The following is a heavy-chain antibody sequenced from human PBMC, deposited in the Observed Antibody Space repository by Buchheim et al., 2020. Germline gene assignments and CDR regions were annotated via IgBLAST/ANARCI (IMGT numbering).Heavy chain of an antibody. V-gene: IGHV4-38-2*01. CDR3: AHSKVTPFDY. CDR2: IYHSGST. D-gene: IGHD2-21*02. CDR1: GYSISSGYC. J-gene: IGHJ4*02. Sequence: QVQLQESGPGLVKPSETLSLTCAVSGYSISSGYCWGWIRQPPGKGLEWIGSIYHSGSTYYNPSLKSRVTISVDTSKNQFSLKLSSVTAADTAVYYCAHSKVTPFDYWGQGTL.